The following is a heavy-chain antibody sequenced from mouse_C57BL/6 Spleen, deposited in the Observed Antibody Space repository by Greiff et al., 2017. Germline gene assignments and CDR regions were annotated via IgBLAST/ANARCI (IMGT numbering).Heavy chain of an antibody. CDR2: IDPETGGT. CDR1: GYTFTDYE. V-gene: IGHV1-15*01. D-gene: IGHD1-1*01. CDR3: TNYYGGSYFDY. Sequence: QVQLQQSGAELVRPGASVTLSCKASGYTFTDYEMHWVKQTPVHGLEWIGAIDPETGGTAYNQKFKGKAILTADKSSSTAYMELRSLTSEDSAVYYCTNYYGGSYFDYWGQGTTLTVSS. J-gene: IGHJ2*01.